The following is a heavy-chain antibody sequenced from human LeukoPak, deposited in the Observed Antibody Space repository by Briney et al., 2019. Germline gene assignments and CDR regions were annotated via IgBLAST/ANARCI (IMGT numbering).Heavy chain of an antibody. V-gene: IGHV1-2*02. D-gene: IGHD5/OR15-5a*01. J-gene: IGHJ6*03. CDR3: ARVYDFYYYMDV. Sequence: GASVKVSCKASGYTFTSYGISWVRQAPGQGLEWMGWINPNSGGTNYAQKFQGRVTMTRDTSISTAYMELSRLRSDDTAVYYCARVYDFYYYMDVWGKGTTVTVSS. CDR1: GYTFTSYG. CDR2: INPNSGGT.